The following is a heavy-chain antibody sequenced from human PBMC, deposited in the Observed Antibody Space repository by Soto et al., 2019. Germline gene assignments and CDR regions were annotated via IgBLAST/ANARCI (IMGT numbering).Heavy chain of an antibody. CDR2: INPNSGGT. V-gene: IGHV1-2*02. CDR3: ARDRGAQLNYYYGMDV. J-gene: IGHJ6*02. D-gene: IGHD2-2*01. Sequence: AASVKVSCKASGYTFTGYYMHWVRQAPGQGLEWMGWINPNSGGTNYAQKFQGRVTMTRDTSISTAYMELSRLRSDDTAVYYCARDRGAQLNYYYGMDVWGQGTTVTVSS. CDR1: GYTFTGYY.